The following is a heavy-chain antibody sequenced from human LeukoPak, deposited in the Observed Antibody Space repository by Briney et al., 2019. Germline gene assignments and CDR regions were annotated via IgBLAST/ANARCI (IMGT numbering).Heavy chain of an antibody. CDR3: AKGGWGTVLDY. D-gene: IGHD3-16*01. Sequence: GGSLRLSCAASGFTFRNYAMPWVRQAPGKGLEWVSTISGSGDSTYYSDSVKGRFTISRDNSENTLYLQLNSLRAEDTAVYYCAKGGWGTVLDYWGQGTLVTVSS. CDR1: GFTFRNYA. CDR2: ISGSGDST. V-gene: IGHV3-23*01. J-gene: IGHJ4*02.